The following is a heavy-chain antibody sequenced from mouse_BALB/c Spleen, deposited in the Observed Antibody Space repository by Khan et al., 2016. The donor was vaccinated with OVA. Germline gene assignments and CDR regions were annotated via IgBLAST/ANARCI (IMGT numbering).Heavy chain of an antibody. J-gene: IGHJ2*01. CDR1: GYSFTDYN. Sequence: VQLKQSGPELVKPGASVKVSCKASGYSFTDYNIFWVKQSHGKSLEWIGYIDPYNGGTSYNQKFEGKATLTVEKSSSTAFMHLSSLTSEDSAVFYCARTDYYGSSYYFDYWGQGTTLTVSS. CDR2: IDPYNGGT. CDR3: ARTDYYGSSYYFDY. V-gene: IGHV1S135*01. D-gene: IGHD1-1*01.